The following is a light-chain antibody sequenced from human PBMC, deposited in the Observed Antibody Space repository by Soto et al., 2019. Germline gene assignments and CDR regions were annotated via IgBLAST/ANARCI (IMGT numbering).Light chain of an antibody. Sequence: QSVLTQPRSVSGSPGQSVTISCTGTSSDVGAYNYVSWYQQHPDKAPKLMIYDVTKRPSGVPDRFSCSKSDNTASLTISGLQAEDEADYYCCSYAGTYNFVFGTGTKLTVL. CDR2: DVT. CDR1: SSDVGAYNY. CDR3: CSYAGTYNFV. V-gene: IGLV2-11*01. J-gene: IGLJ1*01.